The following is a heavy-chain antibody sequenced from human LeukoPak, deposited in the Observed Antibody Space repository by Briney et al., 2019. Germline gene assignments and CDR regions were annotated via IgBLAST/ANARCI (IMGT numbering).Heavy chain of an antibody. CDR2: IYSDGRT. D-gene: IGHD2-2*01. J-gene: IGHJ4*02. Sequence: PGGSLRLSCAASGFTVSSNYMSWVRQAPGKGLEWVSVIYSDGRTYYADSVKGRFTISRDNSKNTLYLETNSLRAEDTAVYYCAREAAGYCSSTSCYLPDYWGQGTLVTVSS. CDR3: AREAAGYCSSTSCYLPDY. CDR1: GFTVSSNY. V-gene: IGHV3-53*01.